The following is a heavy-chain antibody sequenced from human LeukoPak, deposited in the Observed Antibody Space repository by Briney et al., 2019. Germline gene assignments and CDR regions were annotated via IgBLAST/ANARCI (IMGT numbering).Heavy chain of an antibody. CDR2: IIPILGIA. V-gene: IGHV1-69*04. CDR3: ARDLARGDDDY. D-gene: IGHD3-10*01. J-gene: IGHJ4*02. CDR1: GGTFSSYT. Sequence: SVKVSCKASGGTFSSYTISWVRQAPGQGLEWMGRIIPILGIANYAQKLQGRVTMTTDTSTSTAYMELRSLRSDDTAVYYCARDLARGDDDYWGQGTLVTVSS.